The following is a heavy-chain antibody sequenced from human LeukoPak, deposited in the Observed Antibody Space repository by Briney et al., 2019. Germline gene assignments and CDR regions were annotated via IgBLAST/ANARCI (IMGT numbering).Heavy chain of an antibody. CDR2: IYYSGST. V-gene: IGHV4-59*01. CDR1: GGSISSYY. Sequence: SETLSLTCTVSGGSISSYYWSWIRQPPGKGLEWIGYIYYSGSTNCNPSLKSRVTISVDTSKNQFSLKLSSVTAADTAVYYCAREIPCGGDCYYDAFDIWGQGTMVTVSS. D-gene: IGHD2-21*02. CDR3: AREIPCGGDCYYDAFDI. J-gene: IGHJ3*02.